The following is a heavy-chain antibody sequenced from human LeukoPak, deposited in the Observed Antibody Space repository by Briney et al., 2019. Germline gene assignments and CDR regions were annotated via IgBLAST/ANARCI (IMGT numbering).Heavy chain of an antibody. J-gene: IGHJ3*02. CDR3: ARERGSGGNSLHAFDI. V-gene: IGHV3-23*01. CDR2: IGSDGGTT. CDR1: GFTLNNYA. D-gene: IGHD4-23*01. Sequence: HSGGSLRLSCAASGFTLNNYAMTWVRQAPGKGLEWVSGIGSDGGTTYYADSVKGRFTISRDNSKNTLYLQMNSLRAEDTAVYYCARERGSGGNSLHAFDIWGQGTMVTVSS.